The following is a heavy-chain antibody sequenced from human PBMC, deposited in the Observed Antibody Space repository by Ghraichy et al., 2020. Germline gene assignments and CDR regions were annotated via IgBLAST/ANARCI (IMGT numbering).Heavy chain of an antibody. CDR1: GGTFSSYA. D-gene: IGHD3-22*01. Sequence: SVKVSCKASGGTFSSYAINWVRQAPGQGLEWMGRIIPILGIPNYAQKFQGRVTITADKSTSTAYMELSSLRSEDTAVYYCARGDYSDSGGTLYGMDVWGQGTTVTVSS. V-gene: IGHV1-69*04. J-gene: IGHJ6*02. CDR2: IIPILGIP. CDR3: ARGDYSDSGGTLYGMDV.